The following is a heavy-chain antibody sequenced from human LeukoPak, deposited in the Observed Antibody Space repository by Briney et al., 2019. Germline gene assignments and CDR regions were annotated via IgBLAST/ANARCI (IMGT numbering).Heavy chain of an antibody. CDR1: GFTFSGSA. Sequence: GGSLRLSCAASGFTFSGSAMHWVRQASGKGLEWVGRIRSKANRYATAYAASVKGRFTISRDDSKNTAYLQMNSLKTEDTAVYYCTSAMVRGVSKVDYYYYGMDVWGQGTTVTVSS. CDR2: IRSKANRYAT. CDR3: TSAMVRGVSKVDYYYYGMDV. V-gene: IGHV3-73*01. J-gene: IGHJ6*02. D-gene: IGHD3-10*01.